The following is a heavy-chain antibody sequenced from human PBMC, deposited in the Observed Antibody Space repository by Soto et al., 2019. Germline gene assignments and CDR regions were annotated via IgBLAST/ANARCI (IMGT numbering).Heavy chain of an antibody. J-gene: IGHJ6*02. CDR1: GYTFTSYY. CDR2: INPSGGST. CDR3: ARDSPHDYYDSSGYYQTLNGMDV. Sequence: ASVKVSCKXSGYTFTSYYMHWVRQAPGQGLEWMGIINPSGGSTSYAQKFQGRVTMTRDTSTSTVYMELSSLRSEDTAVYYCARDSPHDYYDSSGYYQTLNGMDVWGQGTTVTVSS. V-gene: IGHV1-46*01. D-gene: IGHD3-22*01.